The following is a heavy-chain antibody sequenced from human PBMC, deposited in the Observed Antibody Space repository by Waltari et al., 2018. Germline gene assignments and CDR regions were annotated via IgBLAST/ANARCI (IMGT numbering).Heavy chain of an antibody. V-gene: IGHV4-59*01. CDR3: ASYLCNRQLVRMVPCGDFDY. Sequence: QVQLQESGPGLVKPSETLSLTCTVSGGSISSSYWSWIRQPPGKGLGWIGYTYYSGSTNYKPSQRSGVTIAVDTSKNQYSLKRSSVTAADTAVYYCASYLCNRQLVRMVPCGDFDYWGQGTLGTVSS. CDR2: TYYSGST. J-gene: IGHJ4*02. D-gene: IGHD6-13*01. CDR1: GGSISSSY.